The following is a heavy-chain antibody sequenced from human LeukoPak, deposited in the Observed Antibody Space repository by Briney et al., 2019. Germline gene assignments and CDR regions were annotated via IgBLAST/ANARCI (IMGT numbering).Heavy chain of an antibody. CDR1: GFTFSSYA. CDR2: ISYDGSNK. CDR3: ARGGLQLVRYFQH. J-gene: IGHJ1*01. Sequence: GRSLGLSCAASGFTFSSYAMHWARQAPGKGLEWVAVISYDGSNKYYADSVKGRFTISRDNSKNTLYLQMNSLRAEDTAVYYCARGGLQLVRYFQHWGQGTLVTVSS. D-gene: IGHD6-13*01. V-gene: IGHV3-30-3*01.